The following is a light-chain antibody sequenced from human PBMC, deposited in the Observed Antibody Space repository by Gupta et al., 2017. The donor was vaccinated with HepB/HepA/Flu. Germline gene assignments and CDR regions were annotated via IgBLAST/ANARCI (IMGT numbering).Light chain of an antibody. CDR3: QQRSNWPKLT. CDR1: QSVSSY. CDR2: DAS. V-gene: IGKV3-11*01. Sequence: EIVLTQSPATLPLSPGERATLSCRASQSVSSYLAWYQQKPGQAPRLLIYDASNRATGIPARFSGSGSGTDFTLTISSLEPEDVAVYYCQQRSNWPKLTFGGGTKVEIK. J-gene: IGKJ4*01.